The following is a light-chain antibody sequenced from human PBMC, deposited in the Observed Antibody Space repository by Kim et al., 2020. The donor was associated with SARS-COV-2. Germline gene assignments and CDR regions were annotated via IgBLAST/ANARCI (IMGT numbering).Light chain of an antibody. CDR1: SSNIGAGYD. CDR3: QSYDSSMRGSYV. CDR2: GNS. Sequence: QSVLTQPPSASGAPGQRVTISCTGSSSNIGAGYDVHWYQQLPGTAPKLLIYGNSNRPSGVPDRFSASKSGTTASLAITGLQAEDEADYYCQSYDSSMRGSYVFGTGTKVTVL. J-gene: IGLJ1*01. V-gene: IGLV1-40*01.